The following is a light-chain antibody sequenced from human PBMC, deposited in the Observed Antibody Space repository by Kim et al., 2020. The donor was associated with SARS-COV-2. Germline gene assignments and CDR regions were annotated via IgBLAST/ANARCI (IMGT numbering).Light chain of an antibody. Sequence: SPGERATLSCRASQRVGSNLAWYQQKPGQAPRLLIYGASTRATDIPARFSGSGSGTEFTLTISSLQSEDFAIYYCHQYNNWPPLTFGGGTKVDIK. V-gene: IGKV3-15*01. CDR3: HQYNNWPPLT. CDR1: QRVGSN. CDR2: GAS. J-gene: IGKJ4*01.